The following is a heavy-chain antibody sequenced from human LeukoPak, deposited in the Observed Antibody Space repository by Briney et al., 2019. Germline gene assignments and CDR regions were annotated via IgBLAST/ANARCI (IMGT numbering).Heavy chain of an antibody. CDR1: GITFSSYA. J-gene: IGHJ4*02. Sequence: GGSLRLSCAASGITFSSYAMSWVRQAPGKGLEWVSVISGSGGSTYYADSVKGRFTISRDNSKNTLYLQMNSLRAEDTAVYYCVKIQAYCGGDCYSLGYFDYWGQGTLVTVSS. D-gene: IGHD2-21*02. CDR3: VKIQAYCGGDCYSLGYFDY. CDR2: ISGSGGST. V-gene: IGHV3-23*01.